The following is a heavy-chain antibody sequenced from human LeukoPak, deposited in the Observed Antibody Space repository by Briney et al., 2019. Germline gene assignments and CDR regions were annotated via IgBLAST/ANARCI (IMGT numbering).Heavy chain of an antibody. CDR2: ITTYNGNT. D-gene: IGHD3-22*01. J-gene: IGHJ4*02. CDR1: GYTFTIYG. V-gene: IGHV1-18*01. Sequence: GASVKVSCKASGYTFTIYGISWVRRAPGQGLEWMGWITTYNGNTNYPQKYQGRVTMTTDTSTSTAYMELRSLRSDDTAVYYCARADLINYYDSSGYYSRFDYWGQGTLVTVSS. CDR3: ARADLINYYDSSGYYSRFDY.